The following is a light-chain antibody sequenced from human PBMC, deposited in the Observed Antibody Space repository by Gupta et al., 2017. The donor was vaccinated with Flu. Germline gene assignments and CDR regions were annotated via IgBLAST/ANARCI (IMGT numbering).Light chain of an antibody. CDR1: QSISSW. CDR3: QHSGT. Sequence: MTQFPSTLYASVGDRGTITCRDSQSISSWLAREQQEPGKDSKLRIYKASRLESGVTARFSGSGSATEFTRPHSSVQPDDFETYDSQHSGTFGQGTKVEIK. V-gene: IGKV1-5*03. J-gene: IGKJ1*01. CDR2: KAS.